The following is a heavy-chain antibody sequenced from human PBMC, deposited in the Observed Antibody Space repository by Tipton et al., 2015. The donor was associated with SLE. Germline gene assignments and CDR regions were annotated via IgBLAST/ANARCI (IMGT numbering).Heavy chain of an antibody. CDR2: ISYDGSNK. Sequence: SLRLSCAASGFTFSGYALHWVRQAPGKGLEWVAVISYDGSNKHYADSVKGRFTISRDNSKNTLYLQMNNLRPEDTAVYYCARDAPKSRDYYYYMDVWGKGTTVTVSS. J-gene: IGHJ6*03. V-gene: IGHV3-30-3*01. CDR1: GFTFSGYA. CDR3: ARDAPKSRDYYYYMDV.